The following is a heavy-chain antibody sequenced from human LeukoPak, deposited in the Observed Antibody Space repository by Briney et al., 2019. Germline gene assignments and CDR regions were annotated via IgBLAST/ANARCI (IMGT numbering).Heavy chain of an antibody. CDR1: GVTLSSYW. D-gene: IGHD2-15*01. CDR2: INSDGTST. V-gene: IGHV3-74*01. CDR3: VAARADFDY. J-gene: IGHJ4*02. Sequence: GGSLKLSCAASGVTLSSYWMHWVRQAPGKGLVWVSRINSDGTSTTYADPVKGRFTISRDTAKNSLYLQMNSLRAEDTAVYYCVAARADFDYWGQGTLVTVSS.